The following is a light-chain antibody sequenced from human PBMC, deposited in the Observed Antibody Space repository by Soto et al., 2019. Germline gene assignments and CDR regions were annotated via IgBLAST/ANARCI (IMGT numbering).Light chain of an antibody. CDR1: QSISRW. J-gene: IGKJ1*01. Sequence: DIHMTQSPSTLSASVGDRVTITCRASQSISRWVAWYQQKPGRAPNLLIYKTSSLETGVPSRFSGSGSGTEFTLTISSLQPDDFATYYCQHYKDYSWTFGQGTKVEVK. V-gene: IGKV1-5*03. CDR3: QHYKDYSWT. CDR2: KTS.